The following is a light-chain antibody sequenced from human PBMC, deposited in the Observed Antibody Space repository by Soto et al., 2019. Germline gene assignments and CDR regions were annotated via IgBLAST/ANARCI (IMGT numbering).Light chain of an antibody. CDR2: WAS. Sequence: DIVMTQSPDSLAVPLGERATINCKSSQSVLYSSNNKNYLAWYQQKPGQPPKLLIYWASTRESGVPDRLSGSGSGTDFALAMSSRQAEDGAVYYCQQYYSTPLTFGQGTKLEIK. CDR1: QSVLYSSNNKNY. CDR3: QQYYSTPLT. V-gene: IGKV4-1*01. J-gene: IGKJ1*01.